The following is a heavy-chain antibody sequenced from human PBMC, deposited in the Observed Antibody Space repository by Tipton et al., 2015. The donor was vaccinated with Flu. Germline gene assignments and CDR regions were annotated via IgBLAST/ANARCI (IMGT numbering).Heavy chain of an antibody. CDR2: IFHTGST. J-gene: IGHJ4*02. CDR1: GYSISSGFL. CDR3: ARLSYYDVDLKNFYFDY. Sequence: TLSLTCAVSGYSISSGFLWGWIRQPPGKGLEWIGKIFHTGSTYYNPSLKSRVTMSVDTSKNHFSLNLRSVTAADTAVYYCARLSYYDVDLKNFYFDYWGQGALVTVS. V-gene: IGHV4-38-2*01. D-gene: IGHD3-10*02.